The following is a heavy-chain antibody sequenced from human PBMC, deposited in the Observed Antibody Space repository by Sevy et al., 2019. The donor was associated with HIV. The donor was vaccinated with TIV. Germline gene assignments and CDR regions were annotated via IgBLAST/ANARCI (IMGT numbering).Heavy chain of an antibody. CDR2: IYYNVGI. CDR1: GGSVTSDTYY. Sequence: SETLSLTCTVSGGSVTSDTYYWTWIRQPPGKGLEFIGYIYYNVGINYNPSLKSRVTISVDTSKNQFSLKLTSVTAADTAVYYCTRLGGLTDYGMDVWGQGTTVTVSS. V-gene: IGHV4-61*01. J-gene: IGHJ6*02. CDR3: TRLGGLTDYGMDV. D-gene: IGHD1-26*01.